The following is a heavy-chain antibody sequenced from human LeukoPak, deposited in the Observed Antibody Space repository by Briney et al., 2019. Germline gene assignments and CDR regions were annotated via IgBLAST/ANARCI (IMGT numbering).Heavy chain of an antibody. Sequence: ASVMVSCKAAGHSFTSYDMYWVRQAPGQRLEWMGWINAGNGNTKYSQKFQGRVTITRDTSASTAYMELSSLRSEDTAVYYCAISGTWGQGTLVTVSS. V-gene: IGHV1-3*01. J-gene: IGHJ5*02. D-gene: IGHD1-26*01. CDR1: GHSFTSYD. CDR3: AISGT. CDR2: INAGNGNT.